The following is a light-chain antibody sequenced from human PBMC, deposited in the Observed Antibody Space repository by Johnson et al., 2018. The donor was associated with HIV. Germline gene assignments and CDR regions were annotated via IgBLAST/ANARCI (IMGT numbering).Light chain of an antibody. V-gene: IGLV1-51*02. J-gene: IGLJ1*01. CDR3: GIWDASLSPLYV. CDR1: SSNIGNNY. Sequence: QPVLTQPPSVSAAPGQKVTISCSGSSSNIGNNYVSWYQHLPGTAPKLLIYEDNKRPSGIPDRFSGSKSGAPATLGITGLQTGDEAAYYCGIWDASLSPLYVFGTGTTITVL. CDR2: EDN.